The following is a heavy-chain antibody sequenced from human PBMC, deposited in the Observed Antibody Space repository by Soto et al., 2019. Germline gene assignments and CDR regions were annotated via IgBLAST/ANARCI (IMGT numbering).Heavy chain of an antibody. J-gene: IGHJ4*02. V-gene: IGHV3-48*01. Sequence: EVQLVESGGGLVQPGGSLRLSCAASGFTFSSYNMNWVRQAPGKGLEWVSYISSSSSTIYYADSVKGRFTISRDNAKXSXYXQXXXXXXXXXAXXXXXXXXXXXXXXXSRYFDYWGQGTLVTVSS. CDR1: GFTFSSYN. CDR2: ISSSSSTI. CDR3: XXXXXXXXXXXSRYFDY.